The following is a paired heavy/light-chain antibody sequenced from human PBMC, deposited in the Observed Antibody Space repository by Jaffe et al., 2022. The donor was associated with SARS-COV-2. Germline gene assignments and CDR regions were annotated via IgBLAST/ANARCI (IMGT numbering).Light chain of an antibody. V-gene: IGKV3-20*01. CDR2: GAS. CDR1: QTLSSSH. J-gene: IGKJ2*01. Sequence: EIVLTQSPGTLSLSPGERATLSCRASQTLSSSHLAWYQQKPGQAPRLLIYGASSRATGIPDRFSGSGSGTDFTLTISRLEPEDFAVYYCQQYGSSPRYTFGQGTKLEIK. CDR3: QQYGSSPRYT.
Heavy chain of an antibody. CDR1: GFTVSSNH. D-gene: IGHD6-13*01. J-gene: IGHJ6*03. V-gene: IGHV3-53*02. Sequence: EVQLVETGGGLIQPGGSLRLSCAVSGFTVSSNHMSWVRQAPGKGLEWVSVIYSGGGTYHADSVKGRFTISRDNSKSTLYLQMNSLRAEDTAVYYCARDRQAAAAGSFYYYYMDVWGKGTTVTVSS. CDR2: IYSGGGT. CDR3: ARDRQAAAAGSFYYYYMDV.